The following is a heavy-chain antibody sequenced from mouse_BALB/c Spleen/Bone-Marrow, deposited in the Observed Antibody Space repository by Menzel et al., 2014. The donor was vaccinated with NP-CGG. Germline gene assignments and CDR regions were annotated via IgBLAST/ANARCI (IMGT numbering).Heavy chain of an antibody. CDR2: IYPGNVNT. CDR1: GYTFTSYY. V-gene: IGHV1S56*01. CDR3: ARGGWLRDAMDY. J-gene: IGHJ4*01. D-gene: IGHD2-2*01. Sequence: QVQLQQSGPELVKPGASARISCKASGYTFTSYYIHWVKQRPGQGLEWIGWIYPGNVNTKYNEKFKGMATLTADKSSSTAYMQLSSLTSEDSAVYFCARGGWLRDAMDYWGQGTSVTVSS.